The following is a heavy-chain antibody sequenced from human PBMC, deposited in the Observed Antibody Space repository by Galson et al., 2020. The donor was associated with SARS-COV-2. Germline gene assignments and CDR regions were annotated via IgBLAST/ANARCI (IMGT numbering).Heavy chain of an antibody. CDR3: ARDWSGYSFLFDY. V-gene: IGHV3-30*01. CDR2: ISYDGSNK. J-gene: IGHJ4*02. Sequence: GGSLRLSCAASGFTFSSYAMHWVRQAPGKGLEWVAVISYDGSNKYYADSVKGRFTISRDNSKNTLYLQMNSLRAEDTAVYYCARDWSGYSFLFDYWGQGTLVTVSS. D-gene: IGHD3-3*01. CDR1: GFTFSSYA.